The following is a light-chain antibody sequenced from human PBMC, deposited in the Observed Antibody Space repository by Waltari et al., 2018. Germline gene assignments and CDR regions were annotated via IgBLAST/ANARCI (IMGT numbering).Light chain of an antibody. CDR1: QGVSTY. V-gene: IGKV1-8*01. Sequence: AIRMTQSPSSLSASIGDRVTIPCRASQGVSTYLASYQQKPGKAPSLLIHAASTLQTGVPSRFSGSGTGTDFTLTITCLQSADFAIYFCQQYHDYPWTFGQGTKVEI. CDR3: QQYHDYPWT. J-gene: IGKJ1*01. CDR2: AAS.